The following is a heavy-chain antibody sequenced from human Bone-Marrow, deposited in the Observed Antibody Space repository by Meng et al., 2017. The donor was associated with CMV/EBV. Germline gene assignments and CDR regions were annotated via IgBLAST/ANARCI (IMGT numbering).Heavy chain of an antibody. D-gene: IGHD2-2*01. Sequence: SVKVSCKASGGTFSSYTISWVRQAPGQGLEWMGRIIPILGIANYAQKFQGRVTMTRDTSISTAYMELSRLRSDDTAVYYCARVGCSSTSCYRGPWFDPWGQGTLVTVSS. V-gene: IGHV1-69*02. CDR2: IIPILGIA. CDR3: ARVGCSSTSCYRGPWFDP. J-gene: IGHJ5*02. CDR1: GGTFSSYT.